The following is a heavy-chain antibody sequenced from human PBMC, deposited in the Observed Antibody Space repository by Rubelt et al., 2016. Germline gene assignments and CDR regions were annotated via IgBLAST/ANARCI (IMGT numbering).Heavy chain of an antibody. D-gene: IGHD2-8*01. J-gene: IGHJ5*02. Sequence: QVQLVQSGAEVKKPGSSVKVSCKASGGTFSSYAISWVRQAPGQGLEWMGGIIPILGIANYAQKFQGRVTITADRVVRSQGSEERAVYCCARDSPLFTNGVCYLRWFEPGAQGTLVTVSS. CDR1: GGTFSSYA. CDR2: IIPILGIA. CDR3: ARDSPLFTNGVCYLRWFEP. V-gene: IGHV1-69*10.